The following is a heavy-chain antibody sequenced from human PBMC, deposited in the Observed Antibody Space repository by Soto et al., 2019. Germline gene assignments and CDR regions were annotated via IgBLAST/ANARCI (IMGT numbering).Heavy chain of an antibody. J-gene: IGHJ4*02. CDR1: GFPFSTYT. Sequence: EVQLVESGGGLVQPGGSLRLSCVGSGFPFSTYTMSWVRQAPGQGLEWLSGIYGGGDGISYADSVKGRFTISRDNSRSTLYLQMNSLRSDDTAIYYCAKDRQPDGFWPFDHWGRGTLIVDSS. V-gene: IGHV3-23*04. CDR3: AKDRQPDGFWPFDH. D-gene: IGHD3-3*01. CDR2: IYGGGDGI.